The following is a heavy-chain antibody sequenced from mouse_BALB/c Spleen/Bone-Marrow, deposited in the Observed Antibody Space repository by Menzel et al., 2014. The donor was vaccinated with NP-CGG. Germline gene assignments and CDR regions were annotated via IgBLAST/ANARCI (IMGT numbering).Heavy chain of an antibody. CDR2: ISNGGGST. V-gene: IGHV5-12-2*01. J-gene: IGHJ2*01. CDR3: ARGGYYFDY. Sequence: EVKLVESGGGLVQPGGSLKLSCAASGFTFSSYTMSWVRQTPEKRLEWVAYISNGGGSTYYPDTVKGRFTISRDNAKNTLYLQMSSLKSEDTAMYYCARGGYYFDYWGQGTTLTDSS. CDR1: GFTFSSYT.